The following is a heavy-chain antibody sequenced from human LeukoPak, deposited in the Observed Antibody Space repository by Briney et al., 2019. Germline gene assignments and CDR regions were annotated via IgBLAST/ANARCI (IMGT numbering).Heavy chain of an antibody. V-gene: IGHV3-21*01. CDR3: ARGTYNYGYIFDY. D-gene: IGHD5-18*01. CDR1: GFSFSSFS. J-gene: IGHJ4*02. Sequence: GGSLRLSCAASGFSFSSFSMNWVRQAPGKGLEWVSSISSSSSYIYYADSLKGRLTISRHNAKNSLYLQMNSLRAEDTAVYYCARGTYNYGYIFDYWGQGTLITVSS. CDR2: ISSSSSYI.